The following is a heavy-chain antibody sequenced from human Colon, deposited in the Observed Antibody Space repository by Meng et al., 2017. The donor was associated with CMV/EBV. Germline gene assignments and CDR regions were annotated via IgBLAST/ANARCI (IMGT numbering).Heavy chain of an antibody. Sequence: GESLKISCKASGYAFTNYWIGWVRQMPGKVLECMGIVNPSDSDTRYSPSFQGQVTISADRSISTAYLQWSSLKAADTATYYCVRHGRAYNNPTYYSYGMDVWGQGTTVTVSS. CDR2: VNPSDSDT. CDR1: GYAFTNYW. D-gene: IGHD4-11*01. CDR3: VRHGRAYNNPTYYSYGMDV. J-gene: IGHJ6*02. V-gene: IGHV5-51*01.